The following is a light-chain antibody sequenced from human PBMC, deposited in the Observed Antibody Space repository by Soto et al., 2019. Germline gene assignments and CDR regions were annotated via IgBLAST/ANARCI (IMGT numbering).Light chain of an antibody. J-gene: IGKJ2*01. Sequence: EIVMTQSPVTLSVSPGERATLSCRASQSVSSDLAWYQQKPGQAPRLLIYGASTRATGIPARFSGSGSGTEFTLTISSLEPEDFAIYYCQQRSGWYTFGQGTKVDIK. CDR1: QSVSSD. V-gene: IGKV3-15*01. CDR3: QQRSGWYT. CDR2: GAS.